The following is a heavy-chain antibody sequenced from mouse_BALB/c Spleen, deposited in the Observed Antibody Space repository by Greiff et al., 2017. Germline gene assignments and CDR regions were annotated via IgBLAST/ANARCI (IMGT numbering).Heavy chain of an antibody. V-gene: IGHV5-4*02. J-gene: IGHJ3*01. CDR3: AREGAYYRAWFAY. CDR1: GFTFSDYY. D-gene: IGHD2-14*01. Sequence: EVQVVESGGGLVKPGGSLKLSCAASGFTFSDYYMYWVRQTPEKRLEWVATISDGGSYTYYPDSVKGRFTISRDNAKNNLYLQMSSLKSEDTAMYYCAREGAYYRAWFAYWGQGTLVTVSA. CDR2: ISDGGSYT.